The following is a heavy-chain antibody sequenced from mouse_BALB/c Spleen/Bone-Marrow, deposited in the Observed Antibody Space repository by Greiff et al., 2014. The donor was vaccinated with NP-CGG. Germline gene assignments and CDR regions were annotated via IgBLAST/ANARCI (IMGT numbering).Heavy chain of an antibody. J-gene: IGHJ1*01. CDR1: GYTFTSYY. V-gene: IGHV1S81*02. CDR3: TRSDGYYVPHWYFDV. CDR2: INPSNGGT. Sequence: VQLQESGAEPVKPGASVKLSCKASGYTFTSYYMYWVKQRPGRGLEWIGEINPSNGGTNFNEKFKGKATLTVDKSSSTAYMQLSSLTSEDSAVYYCTRSDGYYVPHWYFDVWGAGTTVTVSS. D-gene: IGHD2-3*01.